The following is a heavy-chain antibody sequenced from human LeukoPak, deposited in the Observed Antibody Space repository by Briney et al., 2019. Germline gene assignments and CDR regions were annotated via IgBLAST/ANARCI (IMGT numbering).Heavy chain of an antibody. D-gene: IGHD1-1*01. CDR2: IYYSGST. CDR3: ARERRGNWFDP. Sequence: PSETLSLTCTVSGGSVSSGSYYWSWIRQPPGKGLEWIGYIYYSGSTNYNPSLKSRVTISVDTSKNQFSLKLSSVTAADTVVYYCARERRGNWFDPWSQGTLVTVSS. J-gene: IGHJ5*02. CDR1: GGSVSSGSYY. V-gene: IGHV4-61*01.